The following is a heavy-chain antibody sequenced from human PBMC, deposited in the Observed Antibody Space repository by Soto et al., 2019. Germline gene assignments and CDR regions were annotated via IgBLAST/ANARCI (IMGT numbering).Heavy chain of an antibody. CDR1: GFTVGNNY. Sequence: EVQLVESGGGLIQPGGSLKLSCAASGFTVGNNYMSWVRQAPGKGLEWVSLIYSTGTTKYADSVKGRFTVSRDNAKNTLYLHMNSLSAEDTDVYYCAKDGRGSGSHYNSFGYWGQGTLVTVSS. CDR2: IYSTGTT. CDR3: AKDGRGSGSHYNSFGY. J-gene: IGHJ4*02. V-gene: IGHV3-53*01. D-gene: IGHD3-10*01.